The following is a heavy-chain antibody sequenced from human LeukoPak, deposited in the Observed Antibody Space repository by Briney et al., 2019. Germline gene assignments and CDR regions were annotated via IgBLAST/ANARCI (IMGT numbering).Heavy chain of an antibody. CDR1: GGSFSGYY. CDR3: ARVLFTEEDAFDI. J-gene: IGHJ3*02. V-gene: IGHV4-34*01. CDR2: INHSGST. Sequence: SETLSLTCAVYGGSFSGYYWSWIRQPPGKGLEWIGEINHSGSTNYNPSLKSRVTISVDTSKNQFSLNLTSVTAADTAVYYCARVLFTEEDAFDIWGQGTMVTVSS.